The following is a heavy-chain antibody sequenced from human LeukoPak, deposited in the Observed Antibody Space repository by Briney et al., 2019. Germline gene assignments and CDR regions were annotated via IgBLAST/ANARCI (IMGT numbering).Heavy chain of an antibody. Sequence: GASVKVSCKASGYTFTGYYMHWVRQAPGQGLEWMGWINPNSGGTNYAQKFQGRVTMTRDTSISTAYMELSRLRSDDTAVYYCATVGDELRYFGLHPHDAFDIWGQGTMVTVSS. CDR3: ATVGDELRYFGLHPHDAFDI. J-gene: IGHJ3*02. D-gene: IGHD3-9*01. CDR2: INPNSGGT. V-gene: IGHV1-2*02. CDR1: GYTFTGYY.